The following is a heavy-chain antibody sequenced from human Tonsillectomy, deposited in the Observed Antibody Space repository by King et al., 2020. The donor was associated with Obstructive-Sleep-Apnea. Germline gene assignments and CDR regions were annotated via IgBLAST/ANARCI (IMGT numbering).Heavy chain of an antibody. CDR2: LYYMGTT. J-gene: IGHJ6*02. CDR3: ARGQWGSGSYTSEFYYYGMDV. CDR1: VGSTRLCGSY. D-gene: IGHD3-10*01. Sequence: PSPPLSLTCPCCVGSTRLCGSYCITLLPLPFTVLSFLFSLYYMGTTPSNTSIKSRVTISLHTSKNQSSLKLSSVTAADTAVYYCARGQWGSGSYTSEFYYYGMDVWGQGTTVTVSS. V-gene: IGHV4-31*03.